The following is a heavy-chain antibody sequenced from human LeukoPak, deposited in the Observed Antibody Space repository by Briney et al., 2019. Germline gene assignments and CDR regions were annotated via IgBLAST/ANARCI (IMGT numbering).Heavy chain of an antibody. CDR3: AKVPPRTTYGDYHDY. Sequence: GGSLRLSCAASGFTFSSYGMHWVRQAPGKGLEWVAVISYDGSNKYYADSVKGRFTISRDNSKNTLYLQMNSLRAEDTAVYYCAKVPPRTTYGDYHDYWGQGTLVTVSS. J-gene: IGHJ4*02. CDR2: ISYDGSNK. CDR1: GFTFSSYG. D-gene: IGHD4-17*01. V-gene: IGHV3-30*18.